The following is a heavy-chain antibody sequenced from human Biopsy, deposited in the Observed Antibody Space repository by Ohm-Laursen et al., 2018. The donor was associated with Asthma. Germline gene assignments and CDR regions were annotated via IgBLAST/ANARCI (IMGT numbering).Heavy chain of an antibody. CDR2: ISKDASTQ. CDR1: GFSFSNFA. J-gene: IGHJ3*02. V-gene: IGHV3-30*01. CDR3: VRDGTDDAFDI. D-gene: IGHD1-1*01. Sequence: SLRLSCSAFGFSFSNFAIHWVRQAPGKGLEWVGVISKDASTQDYADSVKGRSTMARDNSKNTLDLQMNSLREEDTAVYYCVRDGTDDAFDIWGQETVVSVSS.